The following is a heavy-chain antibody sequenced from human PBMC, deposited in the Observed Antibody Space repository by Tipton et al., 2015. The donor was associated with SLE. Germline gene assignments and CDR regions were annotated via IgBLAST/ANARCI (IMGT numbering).Heavy chain of an antibody. Sequence: TLSITCTVSGGSISSSSYYWGWIRQPPGKGLEWIGSIYYSGSTYYNPSLKSRVTISVDTSKNQFSLKLSSVTAADTAVYYCASHSSSWFLDYWGQGTLVTVSS. J-gene: IGHJ4*02. D-gene: IGHD6-13*01. CDR1: GGSISSSSYY. V-gene: IGHV4-39*07. CDR3: ASHSSSWFLDY. CDR2: IYYSGST.